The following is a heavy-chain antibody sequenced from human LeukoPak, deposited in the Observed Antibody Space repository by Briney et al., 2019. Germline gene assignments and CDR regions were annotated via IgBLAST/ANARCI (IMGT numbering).Heavy chain of an antibody. CDR2: IYASGST. D-gene: IGHD1-26*01. CDR1: GGSISSYY. V-gene: IGHV4-4*07. Sequence: PSEILSLTCTVSGGSISSYYWSWIRQPAGKGLEWVGRIYASGSTNHNPSLKSRVNMSVSQYKSHCSLKLISVTAVDTAVYYCARDPRGIVGANHNWFDPWGQGSLVTVSS. CDR3: ARDPRGIVGANHNWFDP. J-gene: IGHJ5*02.